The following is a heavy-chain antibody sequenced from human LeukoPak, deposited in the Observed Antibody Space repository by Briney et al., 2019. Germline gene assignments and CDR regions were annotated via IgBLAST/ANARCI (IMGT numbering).Heavy chain of an antibody. Sequence: SETLSLTCAVSGGSISSSNWWSWVRQPPGKGLEWIGEIYHRGSTNYNPSLKSRVTISVDKSKNQFSLKLSSVTAADTAVYYCARASITMVRGFDYWGQGTLVTVSS. CDR1: GGSISSSNW. J-gene: IGHJ4*02. V-gene: IGHV4-4*02. CDR2: IYHRGST. CDR3: ARASITMVRGFDY. D-gene: IGHD3-10*01.